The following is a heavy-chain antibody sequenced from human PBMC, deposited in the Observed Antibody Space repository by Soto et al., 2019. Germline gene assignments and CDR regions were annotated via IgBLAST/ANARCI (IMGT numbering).Heavy chain of an antibody. CDR1: GFTLSSYS. V-gene: IGHV3-21*01. J-gene: IGHJ3*02. CDR2: ISSSSSYI. CDR3: AREKLARNAIDI. Sequence: GGSLRLSCAASGFTLSSYSMNWVRQAPGKGLEWVSHISSSSSYIYYADSVKGRFTISRDNAKNSLYLQMNSLRAEDTAVYYGAREKLARNAIDIWGQGTMVTV.